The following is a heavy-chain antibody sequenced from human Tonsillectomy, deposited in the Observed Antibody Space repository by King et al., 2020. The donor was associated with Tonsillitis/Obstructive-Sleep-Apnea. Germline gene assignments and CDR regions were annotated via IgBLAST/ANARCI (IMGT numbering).Heavy chain of an antibody. Sequence: VQLVESGGGVVQPGGSLRLSCAASGFTFDDYAMHWVRQAPGKGLEWVSLITGDGISTYYADSVKGRFTISRDNSKNSLYLQMNSLRTEDTALYYCAKDGGGGVGGLYFDLWGRGTLVTVSS. V-gene: IGHV3-43*02. J-gene: IGHJ2*01. CDR1: GFTFDDYA. D-gene: IGHD4-23*01. CDR3: AKDGGGGVGGLYFDL. CDR2: ITGDGIST.